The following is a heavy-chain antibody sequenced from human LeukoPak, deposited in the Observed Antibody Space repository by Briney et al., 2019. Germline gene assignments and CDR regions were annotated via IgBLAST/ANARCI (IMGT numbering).Heavy chain of an antibody. CDR1: GGSFSGYY. CDR3: ARESTIFGVVPFDY. J-gene: IGHJ4*02. V-gene: IGHV4-34*01. D-gene: IGHD3-3*01. CDR2: INHSGST. Sequence: SETLSLTCAVYGGSFSGYYWSWIRQPPGKGLEWIGEINHSGSTNYNPSLKSRVTISVDTSKNQFSLKLSSVTAADTAVYYCARESTIFGVVPFDYWGQGTLVTVSS.